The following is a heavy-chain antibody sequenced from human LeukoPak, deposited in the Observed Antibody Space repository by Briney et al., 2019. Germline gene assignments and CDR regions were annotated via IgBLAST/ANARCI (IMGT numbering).Heavy chain of an antibody. CDR2: INPSGGST. J-gene: IGHJ4*02. D-gene: IGHD3-3*01. V-gene: IGHV1-46*01. Sequence: ASVKVSCKASGYTFTSYYMHWVRQAPGQGLEWMGIINPSGGSTSYAQKFQGRVTMTRDTSTSTVYMELSSLRSEDTAVYYCAREPESRYYDFWSGYQNQYYFDYWGQGTLVTVSS. CDR3: AREPESRYYDFWSGYQNQYYFDY. CDR1: GYTFTSYY.